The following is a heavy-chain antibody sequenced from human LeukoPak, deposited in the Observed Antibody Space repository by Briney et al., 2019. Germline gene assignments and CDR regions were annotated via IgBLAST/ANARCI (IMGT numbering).Heavy chain of an antibody. CDR3: ARGTNWGIDY. CDR1: GFXFSSYG. D-gene: IGHD3-16*01. Sequence: GGSLRLSCAASGFXFSSYGIHWVRQAPGKGLEWVAVIWFDGSNENYADSVKGRFTISRDNSKNTLYVQTNSLRAEDTAVYYCARGTNWGIDYWGQGTLVTVSS. J-gene: IGHJ4*02. V-gene: IGHV3-33*01. CDR2: IWFDGSNE.